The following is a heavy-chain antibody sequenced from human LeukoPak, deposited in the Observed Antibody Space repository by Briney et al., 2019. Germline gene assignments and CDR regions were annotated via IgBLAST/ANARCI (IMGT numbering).Heavy chain of an antibody. CDR3: AKLDDSSGDYYY. CDR1: GFTFSSHG. CDR2: IGSGGTT. V-gene: IGHV3-23*01. Sequence: PGGSLRLSCTASGFTFSSHGMSWVRHAPGKGLEWVSGIGSGGTTYYTDSVKGRFTISRDNSKNTLYLQMNSLRADDTAVYYCAKLDDSSGDYYYWGQGTLVTVSS. D-gene: IGHD3-22*01. J-gene: IGHJ4*02.